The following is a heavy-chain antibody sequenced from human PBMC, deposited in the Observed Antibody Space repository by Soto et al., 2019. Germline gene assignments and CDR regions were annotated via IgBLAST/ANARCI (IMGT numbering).Heavy chain of an antibody. CDR1: GFSLSTSGVG. Sequence: QITLKESGPTLVKPTQTLTLTCTFSGFSLSTSGVGVGWIRQPPGKALEWLALIYWDDDKRYSPSLKSRLTITKDTSKIQVVLTMTNMDPVDTATYYCAHMGIVVVGAPWSPRDGMDVWGKGTTVTVSS. V-gene: IGHV2-5*02. CDR3: AHMGIVVVGAPWSPRDGMDV. D-gene: IGHD2-15*01. CDR2: IYWDDDK. J-gene: IGHJ6*04.